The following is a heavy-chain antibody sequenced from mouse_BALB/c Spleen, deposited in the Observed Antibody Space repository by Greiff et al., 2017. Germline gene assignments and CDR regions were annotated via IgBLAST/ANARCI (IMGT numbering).Heavy chain of an antibody. Sequence: DVMLVESGGGLVQPGGSRKLSCAASGFTFSSFGMHWVRQAPEKGLEWVAYISSGSSTIYYADTVKGRFTISRDNPKNTLFLQMTSLRSEDTAMYYCARKGDYYGSGAMDYWGQGTSVTVSS. CDR2: ISSGSSTI. J-gene: IGHJ4*01. CDR3: ARKGDYYGSGAMDY. V-gene: IGHV5-17*02. D-gene: IGHD1-2*01. CDR1: GFTFSSFG.